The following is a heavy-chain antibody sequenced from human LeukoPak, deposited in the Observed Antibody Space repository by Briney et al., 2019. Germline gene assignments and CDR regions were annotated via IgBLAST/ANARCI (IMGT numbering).Heavy chain of an antibody. CDR3: ARDLSLYYGMDV. Sequence: LGGSLRLSCAASGFPLRNYAMSWVRQAPGKGLEWVSSIGAGDKYTYYADSVKGRFTISRDNSKNTLYLQMNSLRAGDTAVYYCARDLSLYYGMDVWGQGTTVTVSS. J-gene: IGHJ6*02. CDR1: GFPLRNYA. CDR2: IGAGDKYT. V-gene: IGHV3-23*01.